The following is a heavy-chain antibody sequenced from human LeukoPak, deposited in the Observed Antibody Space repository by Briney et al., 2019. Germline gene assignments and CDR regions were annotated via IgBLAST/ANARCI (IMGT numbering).Heavy chain of an antibody. CDR3: ARYRWGYYDSSGYPHFDY. J-gene: IGHJ4*02. V-gene: IGHV4-61*01. CDR1: GGSISSSSYY. Sequence: KPSETLSLTCTVSGGSISSSSYYWSWIRQPPGKGLEWIGYIYYSGSTNYNPSLKSRVTISVDTSKNQFSLKLSSVTAADTAVYYCARYRWGYYDSSGYPHFDYWGQGTLVTVSS. D-gene: IGHD3-22*01. CDR2: IYYSGST.